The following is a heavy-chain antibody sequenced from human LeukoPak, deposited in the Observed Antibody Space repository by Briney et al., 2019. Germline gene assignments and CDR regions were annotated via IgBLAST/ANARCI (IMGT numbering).Heavy chain of an antibody. Sequence: ASVKVSCKASGYTFTSYYMHWVRQAPGQGLEWMGIINPSGGSTSYAQKFQGRVTMTRDTSTSTVYMELSSLRSEDTAVYYCARDAIQLLTHRGMDVWGQGTTVTFS. CDR1: GYTFTSYY. V-gene: IGHV1-46*01. J-gene: IGHJ6*02. D-gene: IGHD5-18*01. CDR2: INPSGGST. CDR3: ARDAIQLLTHRGMDV.